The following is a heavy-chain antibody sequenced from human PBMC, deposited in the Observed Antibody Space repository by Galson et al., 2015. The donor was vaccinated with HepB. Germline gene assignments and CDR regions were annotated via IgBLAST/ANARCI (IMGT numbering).Heavy chain of an antibody. V-gene: IGHV1-18*04. CDR2: INPYNGKA. Sequence: SVKVSCKASGYTFNTYNINWVRQAPGQGLEWMGWINPYNGKANCPQKLQGRVSMTTDTSTNTVYMELRGLGSGDTAVYYCARAGGVARSHYKKSFDYWGQGTLVTVSS. CDR3: ARAGGVARSHYKKSFDY. CDR1: GYTFNTYN. J-gene: IGHJ4*02. D-gene: IGHD2-8*02.